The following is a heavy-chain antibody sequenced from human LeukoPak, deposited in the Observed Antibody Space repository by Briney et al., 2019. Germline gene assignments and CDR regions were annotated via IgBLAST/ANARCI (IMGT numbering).Heavy chain of an antibody. J-gene: IGHJ4*02. CDR2: INSDGSST. CDR1: GFTFSSFW. Sequence: HPGGSLRLSCAASGFTFSSFWMHWVRHAPGKGLVWVSRINSDGSSTTYADSVKGRFTISRDNAKNTLYLQMNSLRAEDTAVYYCAREGRVSGYDFDYWGQGTLVTVSS. D-gene: IGHD5-12*01. V-gene: IGHV3-74*01. CDR3: AREGRVSGYDFDY.